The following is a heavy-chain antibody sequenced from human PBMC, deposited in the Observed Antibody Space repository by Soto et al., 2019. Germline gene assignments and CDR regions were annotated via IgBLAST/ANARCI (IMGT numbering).Heavy chain of an antibody. D-gene: IGHD3-3*01. V-gene: IGHV4-59*01. CDR2: IHYSGST. CDR3: ARAKYDFWSGYYSRDNWFDP. CDR1: GDSISTFY. Sequence: PSETLSLTCTVSGDSISTFYWSWIRQPPGKGLEWIGYIHYSGSTNYNPSLKSQVTISVDTSKNQFSLKLSSVTAADTAVYYCARAKYDFWSGYYSRDNWFDPWGQGTLVTVSS. J-gene: IGHJ5*02.